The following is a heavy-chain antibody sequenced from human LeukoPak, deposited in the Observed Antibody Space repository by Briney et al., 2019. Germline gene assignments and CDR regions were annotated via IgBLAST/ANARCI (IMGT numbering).Heavy chain of an antibody. D-gene: IGHD5-24*01. CDR2: VYYSGST. J-gene: IGHJ4*02. Sequence: SETLSLTSTAPVGSMSTKYWSSFPQPPAKGLEWIGYVYYSGSTNCNPSFKSRVTISIDTSKNQFSLKLSSVTAADTAVYYCARSDGYNYQYFDYWGQGALVSVFS. CDR3: ARSDGYNYQYFDY. V-gene: IGHV4-59*01. CDR1: VGSMSTKY.